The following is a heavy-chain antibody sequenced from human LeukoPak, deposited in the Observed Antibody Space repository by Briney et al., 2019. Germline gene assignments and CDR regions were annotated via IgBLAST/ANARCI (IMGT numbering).Heavy chain of an antibody. CDR1: GFTLSSYS. CDR3: ARGVAVAAFSAFDV. V-gene: IGHV3-48*01. D-gene: IGHD6-19*01. Sequence: PGGSLRLACAASGFTLSSYSMNWVRQAPGKGLEWVSCTGSSSTTIYYADSVKGRFTISRDNAKNSLYLQMNSLKAEDTAVYYCARGVAVAAFSAFDVWGQGTMVTVSS. CDR2: TGSSSTTI. J-gene: IGHJ3*01.